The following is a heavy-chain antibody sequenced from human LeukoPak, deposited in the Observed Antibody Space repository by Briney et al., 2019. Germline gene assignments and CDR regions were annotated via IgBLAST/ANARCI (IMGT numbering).Heavy chain of an antibody. CDR2: IIPILGTA. V-gene: IGHV1-69*13. Sequence: RASVKVSCKASGGTFSSYAISWVRQAPGQGLEWMGGIIPILGTANYAQKFQGRVTITADESTSTAYMELSSLRSEDTAVYYCARTYYYGSGSYWILDYWGQGTLVTVSS. J-gene: IGHJ4*02. D-gene: IGHD3-10*01. CDR1: GGTFSSYA. CDR3: ARTYYYGSGSYWILDY.